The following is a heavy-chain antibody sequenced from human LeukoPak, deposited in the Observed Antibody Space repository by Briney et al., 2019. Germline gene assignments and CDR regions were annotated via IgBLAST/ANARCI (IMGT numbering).Heavy chain of an antibody. J-gene: IGHJ4*02. CDR1: GCTFSNYV. Sequence: GGSLRVSCAASGCTFSNYVMSWVRQAPGKGLEWVSGISGSGDATWYADSVKGRFTISRDNSKNTVNLQMNSLRPEDTAVYYCAKCSGGSCYASGAFDYWGQGTLVTVSS. CDR3: AKCSGGSCYASGAFDY. V-gene: IGHV3-23*01. D-gene: IGHD2-15*01. CDR2: ISGSGDAT.